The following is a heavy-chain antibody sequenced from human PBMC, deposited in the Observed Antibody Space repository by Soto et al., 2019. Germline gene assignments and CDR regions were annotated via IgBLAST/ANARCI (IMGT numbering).Heavy chain of an antibody. D-gene: IGHD3-22*01. V-gene: IGHV4-4*02. CDR1: GVSISSNNW. Sequence: QVQLQESGPGLVKPSGTLSLTCAVSGVSISSNNWWSWVRQPPGKGLEWIGEVYHTGSNNYNPSPQSRVTISVDKSKSHFSLELNSVTAADTAVYSCARSSRYQYDSSEGNFDYWGQGTLVTVSS. J-gene: IGHJ4*02. CDR2: VYHTGSN. CDR3: ARSSRYQYDSSEGNFDY.